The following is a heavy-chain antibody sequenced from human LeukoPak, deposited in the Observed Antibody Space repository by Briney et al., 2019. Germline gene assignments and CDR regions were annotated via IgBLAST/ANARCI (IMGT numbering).Heavy chain of an antibody. D-gene: IGHD3-22*01. Sequence: TSQTLSLTCTVSGGSISSGGYYWSWIHQHPGKGLEWIGYIYYSGSTYYNPSLKSRVTISVDTSKNQFSLKLSSVTAADTAVYYCARVASSGYPGYYFDYWGRGILGAVSS. V-gene: IGHV4-31*03. J-gene: IGHJ4*02. CDR1: GGSISSGGYY. CDR3: ARVASSGYPGYYFDY. CDR2: IYYSGST.